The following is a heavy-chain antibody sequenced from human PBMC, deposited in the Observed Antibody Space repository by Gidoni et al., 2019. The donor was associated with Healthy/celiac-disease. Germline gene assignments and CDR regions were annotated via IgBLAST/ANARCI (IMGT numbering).Heavy chain of an antibody. J-gene: IGHJ6*02. Sequence: QVQLVQSGAEVKKPGASVEVSCKASGGTVSSYASSWVRQAPGQGLEWMGGIIPIFGTANYAQKFQGRVTITADESTSTAYMELSSLRSEDTAVYYCSAARGPQSYYYYYGMDVWGQGTTVTVSS. CDR2: IIPIFGTA. CDR1: GGTVSSYA. CDR3: SAARGPQSYYYYYGMDV. D-gene: IGHD6-6*01. V-gene: IGHV1-69*01.